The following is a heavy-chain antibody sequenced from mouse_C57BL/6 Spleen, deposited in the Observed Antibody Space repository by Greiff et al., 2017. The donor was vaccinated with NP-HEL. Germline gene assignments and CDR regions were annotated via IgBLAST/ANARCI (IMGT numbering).Heavy chain of an antibody. J-gene: IGHJ2*01. D-gene: IGHD1-1*01. Sequence: QVQLQQSGPELVRPGVSVKISCKGSGYTFTDYAMHWVKQSHAKSLEWIGVISTYYGDASYNQKFKDKATMTVDKSSSTAYMELARLTSEDSAVYYCAREWHYYGSSYPYYFDYWGQGTTLTVSS. CDR1: GYTFTDYA. CDR3: AREWHYYGSSYPYYFDY. CDR2: ISTYYGDA. V-gene: IGHV1-67*01.